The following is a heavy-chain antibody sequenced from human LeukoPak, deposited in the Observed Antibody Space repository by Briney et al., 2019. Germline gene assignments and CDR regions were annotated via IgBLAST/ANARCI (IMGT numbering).Heavy chain of an antibody. CDR1: GGSFSGYY. V-gene: IGHV4-34*01. CDR2: INHSGST. Sequence: PSETLSLTCAVYGGSFSGYYWSWIRQPPGKGLEWIGEINHSGSTNYNPSLKSRVTISVDTSKNQFSLKLSSVTAADTAVYYCASSSQVATIVSFDYWGQGTLVTVSS. D-gene: IGHD5-12*01. J-gene: IGHJ4*02. CDR3: ASSSQVATIVSFDY.